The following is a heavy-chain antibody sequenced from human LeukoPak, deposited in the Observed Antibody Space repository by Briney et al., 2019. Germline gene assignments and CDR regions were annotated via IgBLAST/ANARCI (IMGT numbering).Heavy chain of an antibody. D-gene: IGHD1-26*01. V-gene: IGHV4-39*01. J-gene: IGHJ5*02. CDR1: GGSISSSSYY. Sequence: PSETLSLTCTVSGGSISSSSYYWGWIRQPPGKGLEWIGSILYSGSTYYNPSLKSRCTISVDTAKNQLSLKPNSVTAADTAVYYCASPRWAAYNWFDPWGQGTLVTVSS. CDR3: ASPRWAAYNWFDP. CDR2: ILYSGST.